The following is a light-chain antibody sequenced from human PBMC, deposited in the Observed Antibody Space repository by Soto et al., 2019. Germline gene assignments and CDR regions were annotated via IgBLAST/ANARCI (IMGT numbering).Light chain of an antibody. CDR1: QSLSSY. CDR3: QQRSNWPPLT. Sequence: EIVLTQSPATLSLSPGERATLSCRDSQSLSSYLAWYQQKPRQAPRLLIYDASNRATGIPARFSGSGSGTDFTLTISSPEPEDFAVYYCQQRSNWPPLTFGGGTKVEIK. CDR2: DAS. J-gene: IGKJ4*01. V-gene: IGKV3-11*01.